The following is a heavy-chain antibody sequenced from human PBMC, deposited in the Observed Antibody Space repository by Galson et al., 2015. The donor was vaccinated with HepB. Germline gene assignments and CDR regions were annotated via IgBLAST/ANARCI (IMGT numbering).Heavy chain of an antibody. Sequence: SLRLSCAASGSIFSSYWMHWVRQAPGKGLVWVSRINSDGSSTSYADSVKGRLTISRDNAKNTLYLQMNSLRAEDTAVYYCARSGSSWFPYMDVWGKGTTVTVSS. CDR1: GSIFSSYW. CDR3: ARSGSSWFPYMDV. CDR2: INSDGSST. V-gene: IGHV3-74*01. J-gene: IGHJ6*03. D-gene: IGHD6-13*01.